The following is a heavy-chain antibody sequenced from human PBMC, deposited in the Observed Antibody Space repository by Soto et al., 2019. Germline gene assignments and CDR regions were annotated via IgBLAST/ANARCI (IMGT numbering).Heavy chain of an antibody. CDR2: VSADGVSS. CDR1: VFTFSSFA. J-gene: IGHJ4*02. CDR3: AKTRQAPVGTHFFDL. V-gene: IGHV3-23*01. Sequence: LRLSGEGSVFTFSSFAMGWVRQAPGKGLEWLSSVSADGVSSFSADSVRGRFRVSRDNSKNTLFLQMRFLRVEDTAVYYCAKTRQAPVGTHFFDLWGQGTQVTVSS.